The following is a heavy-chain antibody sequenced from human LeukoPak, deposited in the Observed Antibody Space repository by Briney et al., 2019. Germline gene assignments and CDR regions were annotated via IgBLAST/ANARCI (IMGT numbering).Heavy chain of an antibody. D-gene: IGHD5-18*01. Sequence: GESLKISCQASGYSFTSSWIGWARQMPGKGLEWMAIINPGDSDTRYSPSFQGQVTISADKSISTAYLQWSSLKASDTAMYYCARQNGYSYGPIDYWGQGTLVTVSS. CDR1: GYSFTSSW. CDR3: ARQNGYSYGPIDY. CDR2: INPGDSDT. J-gene: IGHJ4*02. V-gene: IGHV5-51*01.